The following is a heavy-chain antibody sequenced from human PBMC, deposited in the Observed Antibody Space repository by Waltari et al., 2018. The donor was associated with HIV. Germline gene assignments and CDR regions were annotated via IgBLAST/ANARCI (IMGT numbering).Heavy chain of an antibody. V-gene: IGHV4-59*01. CDR3: ARDSVAGRDRAFDI. CDR1: GGSISSYY. J-gene: IGHJ3*02. D-gene: IGHD6-19*01. CDR2: IYYSGST. Sequence: QVQLQESGPGLVKPSETLSLTCTVSGGSISSYYWSWIRQPPGKGLEWIGYIYYSGSTNYNPSLKSRVTISVDTSKNQFSLKLSSVTAADTAVYYCARDSVAGRDRAFDIWGQGTMVTVSS.